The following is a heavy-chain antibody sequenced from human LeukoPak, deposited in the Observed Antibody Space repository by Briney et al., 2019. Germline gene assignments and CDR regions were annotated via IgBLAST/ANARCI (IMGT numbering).Heavy chain of an antibody. D-gene: IGHD1-1*01. V-gene: IGHV1-18*01. CDR2: ISAYNGNT. CDR3: ARDLRGYRTGASTPFDY. Sequence: APVTVSCTASGYTFTSYGISWVRQAPGQGLEWMGWISAYNGNTNYAQKLQGRVTMTTDTSTSTAYMELRSLRSDDTAVYYCARDLRGYRTGASTPFDYWGQGTLVTVSS. CDR1: GYTFTSYG. J-gene: IGHJ4*02.